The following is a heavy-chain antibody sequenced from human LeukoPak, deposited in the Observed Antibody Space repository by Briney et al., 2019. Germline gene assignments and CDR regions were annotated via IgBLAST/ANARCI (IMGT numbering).Heavy chain of an antibody. CDR3: ARDRGRIAVAGTYYGMDV. V-gene: IGHV3-11*01. CDR1: GFTFSDYY. Sequence: PGGSLRLSCAASGFTFSDYYMSWIRQAPGKGLEWVSYISSSGSIIYYADSVKGRFTISRDNAKNSLYLQMNSLRAEDTAVYYCARDRGRIAVAGTYYGMDVWGQGTTVTVSS. J-gene: IGHJ6*02. D-gene: IGHD6-19*01. CDR2: ISSSGSII.